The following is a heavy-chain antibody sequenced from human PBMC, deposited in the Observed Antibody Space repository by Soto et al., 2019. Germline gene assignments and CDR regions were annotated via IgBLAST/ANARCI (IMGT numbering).Heavy chain of an antibody. J-gene: IGHJ5*02. V-gene: IGHV1-46*03. Sequence: VASVKVSCKASGYTFTRYYMHWVRQAPGQGLEWMGIINPSGGSTSYAQKFQGRVTMTRDTSTSTVYMELSSLRSEDTAVYYCARDLQIEYSSSKNWFDPWGQGTLVTVSS. D-gene: IGHD6-6*01. CDR3: ARDLQIEYSSSKNWFDP. CDR2: INPSGGST. CDR1: GYTFTRYY.